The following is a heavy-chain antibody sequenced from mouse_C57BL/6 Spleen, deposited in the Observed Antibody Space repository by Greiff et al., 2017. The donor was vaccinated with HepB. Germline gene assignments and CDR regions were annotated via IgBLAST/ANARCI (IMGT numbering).Heavy chain of an antibody. CDR3: ARDYSNSYWYFDV. D-gene: IGHD2-5*01. V-gene: IGHV14-3*01. J-gene: IGHJ1*03. CDR2: IDPANGNT. Sequence: VHVKQSVAELVRPGASVKLSCTASGFNIKNTYMHWVKQRPEQGLEWIGRIDPANGNTKYAPKFQGKATITADTSSNTAYLQLSSLTSEDTAIYYCARDYSNSYWYFDVWGTGTTVTVSS. CDR1: GFNIKNTY.